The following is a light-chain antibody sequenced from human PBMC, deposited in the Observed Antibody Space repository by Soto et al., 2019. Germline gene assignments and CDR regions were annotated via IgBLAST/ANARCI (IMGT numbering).Light chain of an antibody. Sequence: ERVMTRSRSTLSVSPGERATLSCRASQSVSSNLAWHQRKPGQAPRILMYDASTRATGIPARFSGSGSGTEFTLTISSLQSEDFAVYYCQQRQYWPQITFGQGTRLEIK. V-gene: IGKV3-15*01. CDR3: QQRQYWPQIT. CDR2: DAS. CDR1: QSVSSN. J-gene: IGKJ5*01.